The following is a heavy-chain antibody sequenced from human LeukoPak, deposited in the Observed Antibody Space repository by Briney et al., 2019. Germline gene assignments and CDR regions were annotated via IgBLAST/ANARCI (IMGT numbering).Heavy chain of an antibody. V-gene: IGHV3-11*01. J-gene: IGHJ5*02. CDR3: ARDLGSVS. Sequence: GGSLRLSCTASGFTFSDYYMSWIRRAPGKGLEWVSYISSGDSTIYYVASVKGRFTMSRDNDKNSLYLQMNSLRAEDTAVYYCARDLGSVSWGQGTLVTVSS. CDR2: ISSGDSTI. D-gene: IGHD3-10*01. CDR1: GFTFSDYY.